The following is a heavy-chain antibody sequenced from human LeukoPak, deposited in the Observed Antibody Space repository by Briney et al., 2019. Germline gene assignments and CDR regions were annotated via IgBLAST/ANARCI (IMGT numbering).Heavy chain of an antibody. Sequence: GGSLRLSCAASGFTFDDYGMSWVRHAPGKGLEWVSGINWNGDSTIYADSVKGRFTISRDNAKNSLYLQMNSLRAEDTALYYCARRESTYQNYYYFYYMDVWGKGTTVTVSS. CDR1: GFTFDDYG. V-gene: IGHV3-20*04. J-gene: IGHJ6*03. CDR2: INWNGDST. CDR3: ARRESTYQNYYYFYYMDV.